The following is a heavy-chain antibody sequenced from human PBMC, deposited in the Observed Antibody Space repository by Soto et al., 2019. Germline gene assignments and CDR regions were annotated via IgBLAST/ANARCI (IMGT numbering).Heavy chain of an antibody. D-gene: IGHD6-13*01. CDR3: AKGLINGRWYAED. CDR1: GFTFSNCV. Sequence: ELHLLESGGGLVHPGESLRLSCGASGFTFSNCVMTWVRQAPGKGLEWVSCITDSGTGPYYAASVKGRFTISRDNSKNTMYLPMNNLRAEDTGVYYCAKGLINGRWYAEDWGQGTLVTVSS. J-gene: IGHJ4*02. V-gene: IGHV3-23*01. CDR2: ITDSGTGP.